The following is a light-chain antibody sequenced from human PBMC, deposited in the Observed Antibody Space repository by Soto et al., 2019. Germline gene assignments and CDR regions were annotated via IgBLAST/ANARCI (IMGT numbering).Light chain of an antibody. Sequence: QLVLTQSPSASASLGASVKLTCTLSSGHSSYAIAWHQKQPGKGPRYLMDLNNDGSHSKGDGIPDRFSGSSPGAERYLIISSLQSDDEADYYCQTWGTGFQVFGGGTKLTVL. J-gene: IGLJ2*01. CDR3: QTWGTGFQV. V-gene: IGLV4-69*01. CDR2: LNNDGSH. CDR1: SGHSSYA.